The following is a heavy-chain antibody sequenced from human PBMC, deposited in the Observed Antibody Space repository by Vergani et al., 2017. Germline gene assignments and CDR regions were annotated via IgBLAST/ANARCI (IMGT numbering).Heavy chain of an antibody. CDR1: GFTFSSYG. J-gene: IGHJ4*02. CDR3: AKALGTLAGY. Sequence: QVQLVESGGGVVQPGRSLRLSCAASGFTFSSYGMHWVRQAPGKGLEWVAVISYDGSNKYYADSVKGRFTISRDNSKNTLYLQMNSLRAEDTAVYHCAKALGTLAGYWGQGTLVTVSS. V-gene: IGHV3-30*18. D-gene: IGHD1-1*01. CDR2: ISYDGSNK.